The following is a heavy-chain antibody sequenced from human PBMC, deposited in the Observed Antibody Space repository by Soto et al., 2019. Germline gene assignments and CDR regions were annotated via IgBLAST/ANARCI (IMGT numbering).Heavy chain of an antibody. CDR3: ARLRIATNNYKWFDP. D-gene: IGHD2-21*01. CDR1: GAALNSGNYY. J-gene: IGHJ5*02. V-gene: IGHV4-31*03. Sequence: SETLSLTCSVSGAALNSGNYYWSWIRQVPGKGLEWIGHIYVTGPVDYKPSLRDRITISQDTSERQFSLNLRLVTAADTAVYYCARLRIATNNYKWFDPWGQGTLVTVSS. CDR2: IYVTGPV.